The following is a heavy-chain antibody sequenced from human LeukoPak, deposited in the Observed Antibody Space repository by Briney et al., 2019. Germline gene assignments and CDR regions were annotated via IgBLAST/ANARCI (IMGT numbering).Heavy chain of an antibody. CDR1: GGSFSGYY. CDR2: INHSGST. CDR3: TRDRGQWLVDY. V-gene: IGHV4-34*01. D-gene: IGHD6-19*01. J-gene: IGHJ4*02. Sequence: PSETLSLTCAVYGGSFSGYYWSWIRQPPGKGLEWIGEINHSGSTNYNPSLKSRVTISVDTSKNQFSLKLSSVTAADTAVYYYTRDRGQWLVDYWGQGTLVTVSS.